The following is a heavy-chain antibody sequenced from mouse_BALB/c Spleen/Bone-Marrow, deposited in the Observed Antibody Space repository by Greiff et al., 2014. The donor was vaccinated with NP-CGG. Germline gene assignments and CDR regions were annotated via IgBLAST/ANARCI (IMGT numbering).Heavy chain of an antibody. D-gene: IGHD2-14*01. J-gene: IGHJ2*01. CDR2: VDPANGNT. Sequence: VHVKQSGAELAKPGASVKLSCTASGFNIKDTYMHWVKQRPEQGLEWIGRVDPANGNTKYDPKFQGKATITADTSSNTAYLQLSSLTSEDTAVYYCARYRLGTYFDYWGQGTTLTVSS. CDR3: ARYRLGTYFDY. V-gene: IGHV14-3*02. CDR1: GFNIKDTY.